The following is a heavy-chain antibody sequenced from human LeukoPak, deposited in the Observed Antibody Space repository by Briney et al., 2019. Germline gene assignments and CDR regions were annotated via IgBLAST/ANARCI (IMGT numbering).Heavy chain of an antibody. CDR1: GGSISSSSYY. CDR3: ARDPHYYDSSGYYYMGYAFDI. D-gene: IGHD3-22*01. Sequence: SETLSLTCTVSGGSISSSSYYWGWIRQPPGKGLEWIGSIYYSGSTYYNPSLKSRVTISVDTSKNQFSLKLSSVTAADTAVYYCARDPHYYDSSGYYYMGYAFDIWGQGTMVTVSS. CDR2: IYYSGST. J-gene: IGHJ3*02. V-gene: IGHV4-39*07.